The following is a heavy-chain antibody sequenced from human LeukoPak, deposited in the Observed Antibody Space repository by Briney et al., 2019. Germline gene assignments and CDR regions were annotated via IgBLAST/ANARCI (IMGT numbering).Heavy chain of an antibody. V-gene: IGHV4-39*01. Sequence: SETLSLTCAVSDGSISISGYYWDWIRQPPGKGLEWIGGIHYSGSTYHNPSLKTRSTISVDTSKNQFSLKLSSVIAADTAVYYCARRSASGWHVFDYWGQGTLVTVSS. CDR1: DGSISISGYY. CDR2: IHYSGST. CDR3: ARRSASGWHVFDY. D-gene: IGHD6-19*01. J-gene: IGHJ4*02.